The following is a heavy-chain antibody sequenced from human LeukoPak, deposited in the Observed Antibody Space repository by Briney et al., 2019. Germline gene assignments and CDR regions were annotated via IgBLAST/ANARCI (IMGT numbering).Heavy chain of an antibody. CDR3: ARSTVTNRHYFDY. V-gene: IGHV3-33*01. D-gene: IGHD4-17*01. J-gene: IGHJ4*02. CDR2: IWFDGGNT. CDR1: GFTFSTFD. Sequence: PGRSLRLSCAASGFTFSTFDMHWDRQTPGKGLEWVALIWFDGGNTYYTASVKGRFTISRDNSKNTVYLQMNSLRDEDTAVYHCARSTVTNRHYFDYWGQGTQVTVSS.